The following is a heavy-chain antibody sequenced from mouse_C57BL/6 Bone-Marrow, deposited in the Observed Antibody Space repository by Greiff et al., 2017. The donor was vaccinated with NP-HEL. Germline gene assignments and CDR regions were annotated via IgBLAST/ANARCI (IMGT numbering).Heavy chain of an antibody. CDR1: GYTFTSYD. CDR2: IYPRDGST. V-gene: IGHV1-85*01. D-gene: IGHD4-1*01. J-gene: IGHJ2*01. Sequence: QVQLQQSGPELVKPGASVKLSCKASGYTFTSYDINWVKQRPGQGLEWIGWIYPRDGSTKYNEKFKGKATLTVDTSSSTAYMELHSLTSEDSAVYFCARSPAGTGNYFDYWGQGTTLTVSS. CDR3: ARSPAGTGNYFDY.